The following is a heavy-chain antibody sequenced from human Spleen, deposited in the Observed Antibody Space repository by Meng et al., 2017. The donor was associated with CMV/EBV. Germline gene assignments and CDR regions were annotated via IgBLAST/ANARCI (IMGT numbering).Heavy chain of an antibody. CDR3: ARIQQDYRYGMDV. D-gene: IGHD4/OR15-4a*01. CDR1: GGSISSYY. J-gene: IGHJ6*02. V-gene: IGHV4-59*01. CDR2: ISYSGST. Sequence: SETLSLTCTVSGGSISSYYWSWIRQPPGKGLEWIGYISYSGSTNYNPSLKSRVTISGDTSKNHFSLKLSSVTAADTAVYYCARIQQDYRYGMDVWGQGTTVTVSS.